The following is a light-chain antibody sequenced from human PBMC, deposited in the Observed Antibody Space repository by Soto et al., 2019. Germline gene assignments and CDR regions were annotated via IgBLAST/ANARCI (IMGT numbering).Light chain of an antibody. CDR2: EVS. V-gene: IGLV2-14*03. CDR1: NSEVGAYDF. J-gene: IGLJ1*01. CDR3: SSYTSSSTRG. Sequence: QSVLTQPSSLSGSPGQSITISCTGNNSEVGAYDFVSWYQQHPYKAPKLMIYEVSNRPSGVSNRFSGSKSVNTATLTISGLQAEDEADYYCSSYTSSSTRGFGTGTKVTVL.